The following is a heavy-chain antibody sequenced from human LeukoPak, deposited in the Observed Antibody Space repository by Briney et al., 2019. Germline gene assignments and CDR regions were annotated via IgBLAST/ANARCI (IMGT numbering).Heavy chain of an antibody. CDR1: GYSISIGYY. CDR3: ARHADSDFWSGHLLYYFDY. D-gene: IGHD3-3*01. J-gene: IGHJ4*02. Sequence: PSETLSPTCDVSGYSISIGYYWAWIRQPPGKGLEWIGSISHRGRADYNPSLKSRVTISVDTSKNQFSLELSSVTAADTAVYYCARHADSDFWSGHLLYYFDYWGQGTLVTVSS. V-gene: IGHV4-38-2*01. CDR2: ISHRGRA.